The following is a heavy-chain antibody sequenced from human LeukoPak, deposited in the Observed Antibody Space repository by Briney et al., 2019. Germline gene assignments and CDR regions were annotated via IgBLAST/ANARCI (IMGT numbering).Heavy chain of an antibody. CDR1: GYTFTSYG. D-gene: IGHD3-3*01. J-gene: IGHJ4*02. CDR2: ISAYNGNT. V-gene: IGHV1-18*01. CDR3: ARVNYDFWSGYRGFDY. Sequence: ASVKVPCKASGYTFTSYGISWVRQAPGQGLEWMGWISAYNGNTNYAQKLQGRVTMTTDTSTSTAYMELRSLRSDDTAVYYCARVNYDFWSGYRGFDYWGQGTLVTVSS.